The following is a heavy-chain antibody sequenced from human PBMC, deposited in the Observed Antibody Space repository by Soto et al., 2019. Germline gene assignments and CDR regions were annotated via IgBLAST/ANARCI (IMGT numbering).Heavy chain of an antibody. J-gene: IGHJ5*02. Sequence: GGSLRLSCNFTFSMYSMDWVRQAPGKGLEWVASISSGGAYIKYADSVKGRFTISRDNAKNSVSLQMNSLRVDDTAVYFCTRDQGGGYDSWLDPWGQGTLVTVSS. V-gene: IGHV3-21*01. CDR1: FTFSMYS. CDR3: TRDQGGGYDSWLDP. CDR2: ISSGGAYI. D-gene: IGHD3-16*01.